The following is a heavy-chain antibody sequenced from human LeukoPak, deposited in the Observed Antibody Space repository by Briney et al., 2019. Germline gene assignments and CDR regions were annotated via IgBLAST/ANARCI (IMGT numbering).Heavy chain of an antibody. CDR2: INPNSGGT. J-gene: IGHJ4*02. CDR1: GYTFTGYY. Sequence: GASVTVSCMASGYTFTGYYMHWVRQAPGQGVEWMGWINPNSGGTNYAQKFQGRVTMTRDTSISTAYMEVSRLRSDDTAVYYCARGCLAIGEARLGNYWGQGTLVTVSS. CDR3: ARGCLAIGEARLGNY. V-gene: IGHV1-2*02. D-gene: IGHD4-17*01.